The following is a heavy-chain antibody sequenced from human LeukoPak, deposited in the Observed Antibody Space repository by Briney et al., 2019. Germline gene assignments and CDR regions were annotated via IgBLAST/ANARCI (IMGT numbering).Heavy chain of an antibody. D-gene: IGHD3-3*01. V-gene: IGHV1-69*05. CDR2: IIPIFGTA. CDR1: GGTFSSYA. Sequence: GSSVKVSCKASGGTFSSYAISWVRQAPGQGLEWMGGIIPIFGTANYAQKFQGRVTITTDESTSTAYMELSSLRSEDTAVYYCARAAFGDFWSGNWFDPWGQGTLVTVS. CDR3: ARAAFGDFWSGNWFDP. J-gene: IGHJ5*02.